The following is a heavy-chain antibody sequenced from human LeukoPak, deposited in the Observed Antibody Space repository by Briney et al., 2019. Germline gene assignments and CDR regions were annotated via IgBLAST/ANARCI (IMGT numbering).Heavy chain of an antibody. J-gene: IGHJ2*01. V-gene: IGHV4-59*01. Sequence: SETLSLTCTVSGGSISSYYWSWIRQPPGKGLEWLGYIYYSGSTNYNPSLKSRVTISVDTSKNQFSLKLSSVTAADTPVYYCAGDRAYYYDSSGYPYFDLWGRGTLVTVCS. D-gene: IGHD3-22*01. CDR1: GGSISSYY. CDR2: IYYSGST. CDR3: AGDRAYYYDSSGYPYFDL.